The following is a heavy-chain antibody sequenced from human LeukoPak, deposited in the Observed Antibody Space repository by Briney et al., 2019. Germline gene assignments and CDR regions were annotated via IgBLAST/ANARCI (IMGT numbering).Heavy chain of an antibody. CDR2: IHYSGST. V-gene: IGHV4-59*01. Sequence: PSETLSLTCTVSGGSISSYYWSWIRQPPGKGLEWIGYIHYSGSTNYNPSLKSRVTISVDTSKNQFSLKLSSVTAADTAVYYCAREDYYGSGLDYWGQGTLVTVSS. CDR3: AREDYYGSGLDY. J-gene: IGHJ4*02. D-gene: IGHD3-10*01. CDR1: GGSISSYY.